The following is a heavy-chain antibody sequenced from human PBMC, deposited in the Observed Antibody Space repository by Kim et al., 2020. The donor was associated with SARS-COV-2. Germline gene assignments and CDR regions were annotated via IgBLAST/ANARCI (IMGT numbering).Heavy chain of an antibody. Sequence: YSRKFQGAVTITGDTSASTVYMELSSLRSEDTAVYYCARDVLGYYYGMDVWGQGTTVTVSS. V-gene: IGHV1-3*01. D-gene: IGHD3-3*02. CDR3: ARDVLGYYYGMDV. J-gene: IGHJ6*02.